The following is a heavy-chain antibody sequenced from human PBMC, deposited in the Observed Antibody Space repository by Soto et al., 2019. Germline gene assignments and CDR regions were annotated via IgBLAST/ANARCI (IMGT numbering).Heavy chain of an antibody. CDR3: ARALSSAAGLYFDY. V-gene: IGHV4-4*07. CDR1: GGSISSYY. Sequence: QVHLQESGPGLVKPSETLSLTCTVSGGSISSYYWSWLRQPAGKGLKWIGRIHTTENTNYNPSLKSRVTMSVDTSNNQFSLRLSSLTAADTAVYYCARALSSAAGLYFDYWGQGTLVTVSS. D-gene: IGHD6-13*01. J-gene: IGHJ4*02. CDR2: IHTTENT.